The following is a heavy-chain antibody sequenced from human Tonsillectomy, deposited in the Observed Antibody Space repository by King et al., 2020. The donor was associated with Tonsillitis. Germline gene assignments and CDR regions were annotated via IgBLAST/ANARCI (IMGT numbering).Heavy chain of an antibody. Sequence: QLVESGGGLVKPGGSLRLSCAASGFTFSNAWMTWVRQAPGKGLEWIGRIKSKTDGGTTDYAAPVKGRFTISRDDSKNTLYLQMNSLKTEDTAVYYCTTDLITMIPLMSLTNSWGQGTLVTVSS. CDR1: GFTFSNAW. J-gene: IGHJ4*02. CDR2: IKSKTDGGTT. CDR3: TTDLITMIPLMSLTNS. V-gene: IGHV3-15*01. D-gene: IGHD3-22*01.